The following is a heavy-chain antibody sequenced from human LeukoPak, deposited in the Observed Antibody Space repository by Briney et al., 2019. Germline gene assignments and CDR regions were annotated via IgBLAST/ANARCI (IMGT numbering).Heavy chain of an antibody. J-gene: IGHJ4*02. D-gene: IGHD2-15*01. Sequence: QSGGSLRLSCAASGFTFSDYVMHWVRQAPGKGLEYVSGISFNEDNTYYANSVKGRFTISRDNSKNTLYLQMDSLRAEDMAVYYCARSTGYCSGGSCYSDYWGQGTLVTVSS. CDR2: ISFNEDNT. CDR3: ARSTGYCSGGSCYSDY. V-gene: IGHV3-64*01. CDR1: GFTFSDYV.